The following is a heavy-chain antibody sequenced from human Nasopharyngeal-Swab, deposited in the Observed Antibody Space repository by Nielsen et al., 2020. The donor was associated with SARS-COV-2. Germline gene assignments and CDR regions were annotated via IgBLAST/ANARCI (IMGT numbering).Heavy chain of an antibody. CDR1: GFTVSSNY. Sequence: GESLKISCAASGFTVSSNYMSWVRQAPGKGLEWVSVIYSGGSTYYADSVKGRFTISRDNSKNTPYLQMNSLRAEDTAVYYCARDRTDYCTNGVCYPASYYYGMDVWGQGTTVTVSS. D-gene: IGHD2-8*01. CDR3: ARDRTDYCTNGVCYPASYYYGMDV. CDR2: IYSGGST. V-gene: IGHV3-66*01. J-gene: IGHJ6*02.